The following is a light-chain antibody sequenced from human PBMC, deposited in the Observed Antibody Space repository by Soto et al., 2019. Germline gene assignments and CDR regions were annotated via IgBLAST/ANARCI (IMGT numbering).Light chain of an antibody. CDR2: GAS. V-gene: IGKV3-15*01. CDR1: QSVSSN. J-gene: IGKJ1*01. CDR3: QQYNDWPPWT. Sequence: EIVMTQSPATLSVSPGERATLSCRASQSVSSNLAWYQQKPGQAPRLLIYGASTRATGIPARFSGSGSGTEFTFTISSLQSEDFVLYYCQQYNDWPPWTFGQGTKVEIK.